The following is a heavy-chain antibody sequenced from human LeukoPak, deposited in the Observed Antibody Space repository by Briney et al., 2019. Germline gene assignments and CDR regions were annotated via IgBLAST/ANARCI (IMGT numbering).Heavy chain of an antibody. CDR1: GFTFSSYA. Sequence: PGGSLRLSCAASGFTFSSYAMSWVRQAPGKGLEWVSAISGSGGSTYYADSVKGRFTISRDNSKNTLYLQMNSLRAEDTAVYYCARGAVRRAHIAVAGRVDRNQYFDYWGQGTLVTVSS. D-gene: IGHD6-19*01. V-gene: IGHV3-23*01. CDR2: ISGSGGST. J-gene: IGHJ4*02. CDR3: ARGAVRRAHIAVAGRVDRNQYFDY.